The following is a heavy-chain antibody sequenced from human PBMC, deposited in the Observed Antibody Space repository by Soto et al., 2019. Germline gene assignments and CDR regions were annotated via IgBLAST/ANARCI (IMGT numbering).Heavy chain of an antibody. CDR3: ARGPRVSSTGTGAH. Sequence: GSLRLSCAVSGFTFSAYWMHWVRQVPGKGLTWVSRISDDGSTATYADSVKGRFVISRDNAKNSLYLEMNTLRVDDSGLYYCARGPRVSSTGTGAHWGRGTLVTVSS. CDR1: GFTFSAYW. V-gene: IGHV3-74*01. CDR2: ISDDGSTA. D-gene: IGHD1-1*01. J-gene: IGHJ4*02.